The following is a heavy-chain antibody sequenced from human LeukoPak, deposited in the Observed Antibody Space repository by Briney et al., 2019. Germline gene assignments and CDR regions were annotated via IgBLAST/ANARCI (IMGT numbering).Heavy chain of an antibody. V-gene: IGHV1-2*02. CDR2: INPNSGGT. D-gene: IGHD3-9*01. CDR1: GYTFTGYY. Sequence: ASVKVSCKASGYTFTGYYMHWVRQAPGQGLEWMGWINPNSGGTNYAQKFQGRVTMTRDTSISTAYMELSRLRSDDTAVYYCARGRLLRYFDWLLWYWGQGTLVTVSS. CDR3: ARGRLLRYFDWLLWY. J-gene: IGHJ4*02.